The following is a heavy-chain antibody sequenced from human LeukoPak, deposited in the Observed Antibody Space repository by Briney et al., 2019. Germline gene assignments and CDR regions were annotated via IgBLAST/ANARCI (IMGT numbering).Heavy chain of an antibody. J-gene: IGHJ6*03. CDR3: AKVNDFWSGYQGSYYMDV. CDR2: IRYDGSNK. CDR1: GFTFSSYG. Sequence: PGGSLRLSCAASGFTFSSYGMHWVRQAPGKGLEWVAFIRYDGSNKYYADSVKGRFTISRDNSKNTLYLQMNSLRAEDTAVYYCAKVNDFWSGYQGSYYMDVWGKGTTVTVSS. D-gene: IGHD3-3*01. V-gene: IGHV3-30*02.